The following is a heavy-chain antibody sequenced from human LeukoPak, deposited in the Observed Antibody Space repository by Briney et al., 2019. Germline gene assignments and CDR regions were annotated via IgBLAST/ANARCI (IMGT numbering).Heavy chain of an antibody. V-gene: IGHV3-23*01. Sequence: GGSLRLSCAASGFTFSNYAMRWVRQAPGRGVEWVSGISGSGDSTYYADSVKGRFTISRDNSKNTLYLQMNSLRAEDTAVYYCAKDRGIISDYWGQGTLVTVSS. CDR1: GFTFSNYA. D-gene: IGHD3-10*01. CDR3: AKDRGIISDY. CDR2: ISGSGDST. J-gene: IGHJ4*02.